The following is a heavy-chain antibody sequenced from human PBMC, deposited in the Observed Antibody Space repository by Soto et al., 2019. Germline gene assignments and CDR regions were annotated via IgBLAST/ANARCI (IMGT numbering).Heavy chain of an antibody. J-gene: IGHJ1*01. CDR2: IIPLLGIT. Sequence: QAQLMQSGAEVKKPGSSVKVSCRASGGTFSGYGINWVRQDPGQGLEWMGGIIPLLGITDYGQKFQGRIAIAADESTGTAYMDLRGLRSEDTAFYYCARDPRSITGTTSSEDFQHWGQGTPVSVSS. D-gene: IGHD1-20*01. CDR1: GGTFSGYG. V-gene: IGHV1-69*01. CDR3: ARDPRSITGTTSSEDFQH.